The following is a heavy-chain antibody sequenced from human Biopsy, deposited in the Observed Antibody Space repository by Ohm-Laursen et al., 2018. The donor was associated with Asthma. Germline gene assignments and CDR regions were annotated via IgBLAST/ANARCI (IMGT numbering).Heavy chain of an antibody. CDR3: ASQSSGPDFWSGYYYFDY. CDR2: ISYDGSNK. D-gene: IGHD3-3*01. V-gene: IGHV3-30-3*01. J-gene: IGHJ4*02. Sequence: SLRLSCAASGFTFSSYAMHWVRQAPGKGLEWVAVISYDGSNKYYADSVKGRFTISRDSSKNTLYLQMNSLRAEDTAVYYCASQSSGPDFWSGYYYFDYWGQGTLVTVSS. CDR1: GFTFSSYA.